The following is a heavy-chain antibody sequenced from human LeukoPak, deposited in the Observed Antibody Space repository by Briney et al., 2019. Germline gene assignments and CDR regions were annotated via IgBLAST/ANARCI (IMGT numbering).Heavy chain of an antibody. CDR2: INPNSGGT. V-gene: IGHV1-2*02. J-gene: IGHJ5*02. Sequence: ASVKVSCKASGYTFTGYYMHWVRQAPGQGLEWMGWINPNSGGTNYAQKFQGRVTMTRDTSISTAYMELSRLRPDDTAVYYCARDTKDIVVVPAAMPNNWFDPWGQGTLVTVSS. CDR1: GYTFTGYY. D-gene: IGHD2-2*01. CDR3: ARDTKDIVVVPAAMPNNWFDP.